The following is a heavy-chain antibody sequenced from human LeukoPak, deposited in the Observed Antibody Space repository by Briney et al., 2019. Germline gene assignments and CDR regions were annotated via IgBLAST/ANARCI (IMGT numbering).Heavy chain of an antibody. CDR2: ISYDGSNK. V-gene: IGHV3-30*18. D-gene: IGHD3-22*01. J-gene: IGHJ3*02. CDR3: AKDYDSSGWAAFDI. Sequence: PGGSLRLSCAASGFTFNSFGMHWVRQAPGKGLEWVAVISYDGSNKYFADSVKGRFTISRDNSKNTLYLQMYSLRAEDTAVYYCAKDYDSSGWAAFDIWGQGTMVTVSS. CDR1: GFTFNSFG.